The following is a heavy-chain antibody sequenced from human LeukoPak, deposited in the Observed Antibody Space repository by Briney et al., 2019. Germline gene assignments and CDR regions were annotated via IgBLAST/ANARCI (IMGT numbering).Heavy chain of an antibody. V-gene: IGHV3-23*01. CDR3: AKASDAHVDSALDI. J-gene: IGHJ3*02. CDR1: GFTFSSYA. Sequence: PGGSLRLSCAASGFTFSSYAMTWVRQAPGKGLEWVSGISGSDGSTYYADSVKGRVTISRDNSKSTVYLQLNSLRAEDTAVYYCAKASDAHVDSALDIWGQGTMVTVSS. CDR2: ISGSDGST.